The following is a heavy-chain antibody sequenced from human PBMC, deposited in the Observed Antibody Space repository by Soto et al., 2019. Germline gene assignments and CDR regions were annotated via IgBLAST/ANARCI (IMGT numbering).Heavy chain of an antibody. V-gene: IGHV1-69*13. CDR3: AWYSSGWQHYYYYGMDV. CDR1: GGTFSSYA. D-gene: IGHD6-19*01. CDR2: IIPIFGTA. Sequence: SVKVSCKASGGTFSSYAISWVRQAPGQGLEWMGGIIPIFGTANYAQKFQGRVTITADESTSTAYMELSSLRSEDTAVYYCAWYSSGWQHYYYYGMDVWGQGTTVTVS. J-gene: IGHJ6*02.